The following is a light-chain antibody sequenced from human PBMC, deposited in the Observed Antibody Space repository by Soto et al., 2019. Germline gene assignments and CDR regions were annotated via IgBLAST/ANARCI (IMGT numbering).Light chain of an antibody. V-gene: IGKV3-20*01. Sequence: EIVLTQSPGTLSLSPGERATLSCRASQSVSNNYLAWYQQKPGQAPRYLIYGASNMATGIPDRFSGSGSGTDFTFTISRLEPDDCALYYGHQYGSSGTFGQGTKVEIK. CDR1: QSVSNNY. J-gene: IGKJ1*01. CDR3: HQYGSSGT. CDR2: GAS.